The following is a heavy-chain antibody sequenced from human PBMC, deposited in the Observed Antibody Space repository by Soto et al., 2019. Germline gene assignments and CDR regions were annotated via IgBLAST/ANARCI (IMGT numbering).Heavy chain of an antibody. CDR1: GGPPSISDYL. CDR3: ASAGGGGSGDYARLFER. CDR2: IHDSGNT. J-gene: IGHJ5*02. Sequence: SETLSLTCSLFGGPPSISDYLWSWIRQRPGKGLEWIGYIHDSGNTYYNPSLKSRVTISLDTSKNQFSLKVTSLPTAYPAAYFCASAGGGGSGDYARLFERWRQGNLV. V-gene: IGHV4-30-4*01. D-gene: IGHD3-22*01.